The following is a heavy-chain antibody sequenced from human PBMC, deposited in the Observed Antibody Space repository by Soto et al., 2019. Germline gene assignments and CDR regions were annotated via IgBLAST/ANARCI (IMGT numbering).Heavy chain of an antibody. D-gene: IGHD2-15*01. CDR3: ARGGGYCSGGSCLKYYYYYYLDV. Sequence: SETLSLTCAVYGGSFSGYYWSWIRQPPGKGLEWIGEINHSGSTNYNPSPKSRVTISVDTSKNQFSLKLSSVTAADTAVYYCARGGGYCSGGSCLKYYYYYYLDVWGKGTTVTVSS. CDR2: INHSGST. CDR1: GGSFSGYY. J-gene: IGHJ6*03. V-gene: IGHV4-34*01.